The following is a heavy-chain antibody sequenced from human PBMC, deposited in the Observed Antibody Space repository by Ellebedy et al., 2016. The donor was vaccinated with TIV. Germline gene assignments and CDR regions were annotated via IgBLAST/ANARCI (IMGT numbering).Heavy chain of an antibody. CDR1: GSSLTSYW. CDR3: ARRRYGSGRFDY. Sequence: GESLKISXTGSGSSLTSYWIGWVRQMPGKGLEWMGIIYPGDSDTRYSPSFQGQVTISADKSINTAYLQWSSLKATDTAMYYCARRRYGSGRFDYWGLGTLVTVSS. D-gene: IGHD3-10*01. V-gene: IGHV5-51*01. J-gene: IGHJ4*02. CDR2: IYPGDSDT.